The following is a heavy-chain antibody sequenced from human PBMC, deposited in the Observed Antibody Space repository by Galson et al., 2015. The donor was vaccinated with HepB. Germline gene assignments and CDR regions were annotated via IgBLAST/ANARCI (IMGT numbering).Heavy chain of an antibody. V-gene: IGHV2-5*02. Sequence: PALVKPTQTLTLTCTFSGFSLSTSGVGVGWIRQPPGKALEWLTVIYWDDDQRYSPSLKSRLTITKDTSKNQVVLTMTNMDPVDTGTYYCAHIGRGNSGWYFALWGRGTLVTVSS. J-gene: IGHJ2*01. D-gene: IGHD3-10*01. CDR2: IYWDDDQ. CDR3: AHIGRGNSGWYFAL. CDR1: GFSLSTSGVG.